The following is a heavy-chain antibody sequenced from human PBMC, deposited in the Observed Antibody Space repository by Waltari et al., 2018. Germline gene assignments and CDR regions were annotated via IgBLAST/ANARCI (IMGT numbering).Heavy chain of an antibody. CDR3: ARLEAAAGTNRFDP. CDR2: IYHSGST. V-gene: IGHV4-38-2*01. D-gene: IGHD6-13*01. J-gene: IGHJ5*02. CDR1: GYSISSGYY. Sequence: QVQLQESGPGLVKPSETLSLTCAVSGYSISSGYYWGWIRQPPGKGLDWIGSIYHSGSTYYNPSLKSRVTISVDTSKNQFSLKLSSVTAADTAVYYCARLEAAAGTNRFDPWGQGTLVTVSS.